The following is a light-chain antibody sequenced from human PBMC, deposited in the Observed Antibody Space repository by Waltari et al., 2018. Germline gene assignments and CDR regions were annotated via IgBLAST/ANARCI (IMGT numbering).Light chain of an antibody. J-gene: IGKJ1*01. CDR2: GAS. CDR3: QQYLNSPRT. CDR1: QSLSLTY. Sequence: EIVLTQSPDTRSLSPWERAALPCRASQSLSLTYIAWYQLKPGQAPRLLIYGASRRATGIPDRFSGSGSGTDFTLTISRLESEDFALYYCQQYLNSPRTFGQGTKVEI. V-gene: IGKV3-20*01.